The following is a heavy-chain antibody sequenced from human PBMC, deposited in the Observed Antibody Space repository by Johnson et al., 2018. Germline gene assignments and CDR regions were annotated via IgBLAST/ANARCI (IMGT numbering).Heavy chain of an antibody. D-gene: IGHD4-17*01. CDR2: IDYSGST. Sequence: QVQLQESGPGLVKPSETLSLTCTVSGGSISSYYWSWIRQPPGKGLEWTGYIDYSGSTNYNPSLKSRVTISVDTSKNQLSLRLGSGTAGDTAVYYCAKGPPVTTFLRARGAFDIWGHGTMVTVSS. CDR3: AKGPPVTTFLRARGAFDI. V-gene: IGHV4-59*01. J-gene: IGHJ3*02. CDR1: GGSISSYY.